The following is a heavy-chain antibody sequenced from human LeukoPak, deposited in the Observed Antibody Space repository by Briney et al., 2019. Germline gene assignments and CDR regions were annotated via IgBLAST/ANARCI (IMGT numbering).Heavy chain of an antibody. CDR1: GFSFDDYT. CDR2: ISWDGVST. V-gene: IGHV3-43*01. CDR3: AKQFLWFGELSHFDY. J-gene: IGHJ4*02. D-gene: IGHD3-10*01. Sequence: PGGSLRLSCAASGFSFDDYTMHWVRQAPGKGLEWVSLISWDGVSTYYADSVKGRFTISRDNSKDSLYLQMNSLRAEDTAVYYCAKQFLWFGELSHFDYWGQGTLVTVSS.